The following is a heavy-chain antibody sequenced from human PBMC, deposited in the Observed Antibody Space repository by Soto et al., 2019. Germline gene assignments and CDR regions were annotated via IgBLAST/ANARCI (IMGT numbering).Heavy chain of an antibody. D-gene: IGHD3-3*01. CDR1: GFTFRNAW. CDR2: IKSKNDGGTT. V-gene: IGHV3-15*01. J-gene: IGHJ4*02. Sequence: GGSLRLSCAASGFTFRNAWMSWVRQAPGKGLEWVGRIKSKNDGGTTDYAAPVKGRFTISRDDSKNTLYLQMNSLKTEDTAVYYCTTDQGDYDFWRGPPTSNYFDYWGQGTLVTVSS. CDR3: TTDQGDYDFWRGPPTSNYFDY.